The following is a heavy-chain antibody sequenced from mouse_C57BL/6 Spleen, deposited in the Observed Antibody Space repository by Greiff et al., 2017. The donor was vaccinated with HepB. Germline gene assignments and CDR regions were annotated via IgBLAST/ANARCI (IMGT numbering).Heavy chain of an antibody. Sequence: LVESGPELVKPGASVKISCKASGYSFTDYNMNWVKQSNGKSLEWIGVINPNYGTTSYNQKFKGKATLTVDQSSSTAYMQLNSLTSEDSAVYYCAREASGYYYGSSSPFAYWGQGTLVTVSA. D-gene: IGHD1-1*01. CDR3: AREASGYYYGSSSPFAY. CDR1: GYSFTDYN. V-gene: IGHV1-39*01. CDR2: INPNYGTT. J-gene: IGHJ3*01.